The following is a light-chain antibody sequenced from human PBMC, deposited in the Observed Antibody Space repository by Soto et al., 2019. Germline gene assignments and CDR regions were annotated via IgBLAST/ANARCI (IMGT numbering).Light chain of an antibody. J-gene: IGLJ2*01. CDR1: SSDIGGYNW. Sequence: QSALTQPRSVSGSPGQSVTISFTGTSSDIGGYNWVSWYQHHPGKVPKLLIFGVDKRPSGVPDRFSGSKSGNTASLTVSGLEAEDEADYYCTSYATGDTFPFGGGTKLTVL. V-gene: IGLV2-11*01. CDR3: TSYATGDTFP. CDR2: GVD.